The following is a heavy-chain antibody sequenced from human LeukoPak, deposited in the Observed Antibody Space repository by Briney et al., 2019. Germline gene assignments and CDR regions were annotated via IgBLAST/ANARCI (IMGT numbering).Heavy chain of an antibody. CDR1: GDSISSGDYS. V-gene: IGHV4-39*07. CDR2: INHSGST. CDR3: ARTNYYDRDY. D-gene: IGHD3-22*01. Sequence: PSETLSLTCTVSGDSISSGDYSWSWIRQPPGKGLEWIGEINHSGSTNYNPSLKSRVTISVDTSKNQFSLKLSSVTAADTAVYYCARTNYYDRDYWGQGTLVTVSS. J-gene: IGHJ4*02.